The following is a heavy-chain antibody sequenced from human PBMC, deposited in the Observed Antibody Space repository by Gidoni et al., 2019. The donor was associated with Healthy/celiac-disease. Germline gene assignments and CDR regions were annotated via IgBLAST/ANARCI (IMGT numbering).Heavy chain of an antibody. CDR1: GGSISSGGYY. V-gene: IGHV4-31*03. CDR3: AREWGKRNDFWSGRVDYGMDV. J-gene: IGHJ6*02. Sequence: GQLQESGPGLVKPSQTLSLTCTVSGGSISSGGYYWSWIRQHPGKGLEWIGYIYYSGSTYYNPSLKSRVTISVDTSKNQFSLKLSSVTAADTAVYYCAREWGKRNDFWSGRVDYGMDVWGQGTTVTVSS. CDR2: IYYSGST. D-gene: IGHD3-3*01.